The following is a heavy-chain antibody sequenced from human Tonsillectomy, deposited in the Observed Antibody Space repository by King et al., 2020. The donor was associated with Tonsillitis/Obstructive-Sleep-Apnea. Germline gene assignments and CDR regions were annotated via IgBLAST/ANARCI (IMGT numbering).Heavy chain of an antibody. Sequence: VQLVESGGGLVQPGGSLRLSCVVSGFTFSNYAMSWVRQAPGKGLEWVSGISGSGGSTYYADSVKGRFTISRHNSKNPLYLQMNSRRAEETAVYYCATFNGYTTSRKHFDDWGQGALVTVSS. CDR2: ISGSGGST. D-gene: IGHD5-12*01. CDR1: GFTFSNYA. J-gene: IGHJ4*02. V-gene: IGHV3-23*04. CDR3: ATFNGYTTSRKHFDD.